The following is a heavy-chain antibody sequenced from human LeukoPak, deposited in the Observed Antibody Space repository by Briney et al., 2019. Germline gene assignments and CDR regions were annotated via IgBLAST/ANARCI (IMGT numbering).Heavy chain of an antibody. CDR2: IYSGGST. Sequence: GGSLRLSCAASGFTVSSNYMSWVRQAPGKGLEWVSVIYSGGSTYYADSVKGRFTISRDNSRNTLYLQMNSLRAEDTAVYYCAREGYYYDSSGSTFDYWGQGTLVTVSS. CDR3: AREGYYYDSSGSTFDY. V-gene: IGHV3-66*02. D-gene: IGHD3-22*01. J-gene: IGHJ4*02. CDR1: GFTVSSNY.